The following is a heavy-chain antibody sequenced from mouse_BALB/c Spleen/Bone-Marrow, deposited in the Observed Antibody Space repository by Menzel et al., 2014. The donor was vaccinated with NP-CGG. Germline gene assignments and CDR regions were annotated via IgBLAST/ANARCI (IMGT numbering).Heavy chain of an antibody. J-gene: IGHJ3*01. Sequence: QVQLQQPGAELVRPGASVKLSCTASGYTFTSYWMNWVKQRPEQGLEWIGRIDPYDSDTHYNQTFKDKAILTVDKSSSTAYMKLSSQTSDIYAVYSCGRERDYDVFAYWGQGTLVTVSA. D-gene: IGHD2-4*01. CDR3: GRERDYDVFAY. CDR1: GYTFTSYW. CDR2: IDPYDSDT. V-gene: IGHV1-74*01.